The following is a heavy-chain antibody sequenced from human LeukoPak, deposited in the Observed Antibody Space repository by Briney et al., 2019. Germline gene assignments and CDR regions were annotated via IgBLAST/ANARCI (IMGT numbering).Heavy chain of an antibody. CDR2: IYYSGST. CDR3: ARVGLYFNFDY. CDR1: GGSISGYY. Sequence: SETLSLTCTVSGGSISGYYWSWIRQPPGKGLEWIGYIYYSGSTNYNPSLKSRVTISVDTSKNQFSLKLSSVTAADTAVYYCARVGLYFNFDYWGQGTLVTVSS. J-gene: IGHJ4*02. D-gene: IGHD2/OR15-2a*01. V-gene: IGHV4-59*01.